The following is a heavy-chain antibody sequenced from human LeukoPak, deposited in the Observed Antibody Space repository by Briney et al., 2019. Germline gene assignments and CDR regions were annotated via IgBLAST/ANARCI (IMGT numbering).Heavy chain of an antibody. D-gene: IGHD4-17*01. J-gene: IGHJ4*02. CDR3: VRQAVSGDSGIAY. CDR1: GFTFSNYW. V-gene: IGHV3-74*01. CDR2: INTDGSSS. Sequence: GGSLRLSCAASGFTFSNYWMHWVRHAPRKGLEWVSRINTDGSSSNYADSVKGRFTMSRNNAKSMVYLQMDGLRAEDTAVFSCVRQAVSGDSGIAYWGRGVLVTVSS.